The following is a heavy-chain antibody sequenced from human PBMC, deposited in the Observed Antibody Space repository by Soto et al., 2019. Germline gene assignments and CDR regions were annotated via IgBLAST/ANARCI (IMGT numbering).Heavy chain of an antibody. CDR1: GYAFTTYG. V-gene: IGHV1-18*01. J-gene: IGHJ4*02. CDR3: ARGRYGDY. D-gene: IGHD1-1*01. CDR2: ISAHNGNT. Sequence: QVHLVQSGAEVKKPGASVKVSCKGSGYAFTTYGITWVRQAPGQGLEWMGCISAHNGNTNYAQNLQGRVTVTRDTSTSTAYMELRSLRSDDTAVYYCARGRYGDYWGQGALVTVSS.